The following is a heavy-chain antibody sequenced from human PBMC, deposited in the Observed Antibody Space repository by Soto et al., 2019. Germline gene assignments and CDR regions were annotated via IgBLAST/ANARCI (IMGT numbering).Heavy chain of an antibody. D-gene: IGHD3-16*01. Sequence: QVQLVQSGDEVKKPGASVKVSCKASGYIFVNYGIAWVRQAPGQGLEWMGWISPYTGNTHSATKVQGRLTMTTDTTTSTAYMDLGSLTSDDTAVEYCVMVDNYVTPTPQDVWGQGTTVTVSS. CDR1: GYIFVNYG. J-gene: IGHJ6*02. CDR2: ISPYTGNT. V-gene: IGHV1-18*01. CDR3: VMVDNYVTPTPQDV.